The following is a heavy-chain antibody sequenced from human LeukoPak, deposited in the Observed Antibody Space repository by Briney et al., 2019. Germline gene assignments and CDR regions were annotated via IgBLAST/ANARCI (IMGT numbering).Heavy chain of an antibody. CDR1: GYTFTGYY. D-gene: IGHD5-24*01. CDR2: INPNSGDT. CDR3: ARDLRSRDGYNYYDFDF. J-gene: IGHJ4*02. Sequence: ASVKVSCKASGYTFTGYYMQWVRQAPGQGLEYMGWINPNSGDTNYAQKFQGWVTMTRDTSISTAYMELSSLRSEDTAVYYCARDLRSRDGYNYYDFDFWGQGTLVTVSS. V-gene: IGHV1-2*04.